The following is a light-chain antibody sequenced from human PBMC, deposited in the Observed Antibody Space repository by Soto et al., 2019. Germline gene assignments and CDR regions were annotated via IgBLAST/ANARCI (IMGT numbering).Light chain of an antibody. CDR1: SSNIGPHYD. Sequence: QSVLTQPPSVSGVPGQRVTISCTGGSSNIGPHYDVHWYQQLPGTAPKRLISGNSRPSGVPDRFSGSKSGSSASLAITGLQVEYEADYYCQTYDPSLSAWVFGGGTQLTV. CDR2: GN. V-gene: IGLV1-40*01. J-gene: IGLJ3*02. CDR3: QTYDPSLSAWV.